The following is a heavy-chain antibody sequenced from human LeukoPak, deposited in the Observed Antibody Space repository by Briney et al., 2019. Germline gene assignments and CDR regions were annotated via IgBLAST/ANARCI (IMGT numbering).Heavy chain of an antibody. CDR2: ISGSGGST. CDR1: GFTFSSYA. D-gene: IGHD6-19*01. Sequence: GGSLRLSCAASGFTFSSYAMSWVRQAPGKGLEWVSAISGSGGSTYYADSVKGRFTISRDNSKNTLYLQMNSLRAEDTAVYYCAKDLGSSSIAVAGPGFDYWGQGTLVTVSS. V-gene: IGHV3-23*01. CDR3: AKDLGSSSIAVAGPGFDY. J-gene: IGHJ4*02.